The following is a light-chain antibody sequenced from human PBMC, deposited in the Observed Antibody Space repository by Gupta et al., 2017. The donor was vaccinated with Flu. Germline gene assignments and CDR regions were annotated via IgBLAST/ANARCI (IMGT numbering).Light chain of an antibody. J-gene: IGLJ3*02. CDR2: EDN. V-gene: IGLV3-10*01. CDR3: YSTDSSGNHWV. Sequence: GHTTTITCSGDALTKKYAYWYQQKSGQAPVLVIYEDNKRPSGIPERFSGSSSGTMATLTISGAQVEDEADYYCYSTDSSGNHWVFGGGTKLTVL. CDR1: ALTKKY.